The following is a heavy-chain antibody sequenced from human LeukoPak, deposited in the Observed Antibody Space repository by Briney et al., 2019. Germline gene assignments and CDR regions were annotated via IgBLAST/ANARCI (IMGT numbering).Heavy chain of an antibody. CDR1: GFTFSDHY. Sequence: GGSLRLSCAASGFTFSDHYMDWVRQAPGKGLGWVGRSRNKAKSYTTEYAASVKGRFASSRDGSKNSLYLQMNSLETEDTAVYYCARVSAATGYTLDYWGQGTLVTVSS. CDR2: SRNKAKSYTT. J-gene: IGHJ4*02. V-gene: IGHV3-72*01. D-gene: IGHD1-1*01. CDR3: ARVSAATGYTLDY.